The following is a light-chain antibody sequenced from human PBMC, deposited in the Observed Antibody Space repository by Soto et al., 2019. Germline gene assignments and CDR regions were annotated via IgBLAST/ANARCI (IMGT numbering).Light chain of an antibody. J-gene: IGKJ5*01. V-gene: IGKV3D-15*01. Sequence: EIVLTQSPDTLAVSPGEVATLSCWASQSVTNNLAWYQQERGQAPRLLIYAASTRATGVPARFSGSGSGTEFTLTISSLQSEDFAVYYCQQYNNWPPISFGQGTRLEIK. CDR2: AAS. CDR1: QSVTNN. CDR3: QQYNNWPPIS.